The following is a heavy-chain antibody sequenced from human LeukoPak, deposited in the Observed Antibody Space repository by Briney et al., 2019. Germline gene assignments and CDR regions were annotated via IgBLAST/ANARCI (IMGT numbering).Heavy chain of an antibody. Sequence: SVKVSCKASGGTFSSYSITWVRQAPGQGLEWMGGIIPMFGTANYAQKFQGRVTITADESTSTAYMELSSLRSEDTAVYYCARDLIAAEGNDYWGQGTLVTVSS. D-gene: IGHD6-13*01. CDR2: IIPMFGTA. V-gene: IGHV1-69*13. CDR3: ARDLIAAEGNDY. J-gene: IGHJ4*02. CDR1: GGTFSSYS.